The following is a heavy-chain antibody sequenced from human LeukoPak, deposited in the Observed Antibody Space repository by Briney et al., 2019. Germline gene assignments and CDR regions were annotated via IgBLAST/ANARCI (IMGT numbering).Heavy chain of an antibody. CDR1: GGSISTYF. V-gene: IGHV4-4*07. CDR3: ARTTEGGYTYDYFYYYYMDV. CDR2: IYASGKT. J-gene: IGHJ6*03. D-gene: IGHD5-18*01. Sequence: SETLSLTCTVSGGSISTYFWSWIRQPAGKGLEWIGRIYASGKTNYNPSLKSRVTMSVDTSKNQFSLKLSSVTAADTAVYYCARTTEGGYTYDYFYYYYMDVWGKGTTVTISS.